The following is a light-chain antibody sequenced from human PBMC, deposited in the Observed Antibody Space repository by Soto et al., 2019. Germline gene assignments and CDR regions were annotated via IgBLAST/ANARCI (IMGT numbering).Light chain of an antibody. V-gene: IGKV1-5*01. CDR2: ATS. CDR3: QQYNSYRT. CDR1: QSVSGW. J-gene: IGKJ1*01. Sequence: DIQMTQSPSTLSASVGDTVTVTCRASQSVSGWLAWYQQKPGKAPKLLISATSTLQSGVPSRFSGSGSGTEFTLTISSLQPDDFATYYCQQYNSYRTFGQGTKVDIK.